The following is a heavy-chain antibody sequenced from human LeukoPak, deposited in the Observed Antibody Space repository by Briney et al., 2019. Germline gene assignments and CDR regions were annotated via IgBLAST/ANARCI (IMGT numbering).Heavy chain of an antibody. V-gene: IGHV1-69*06. J-gene: IGHJ3*02. CDR2: IIPIFSTT. D-gene: IGHD2-8*01. CDR1: GGTFSSDI. Sequence: SVKVSCKTSGGTFSSDIISWVRQAPGQGLEWMGEIIPIFSTTNYAQKFQGRVRITADKSTSTAYMELSSLRSEDTAMYYCARRYCTNGVCYHDRGAFDIWGQGTMVTVSS. CDR3: ARRYCTNGVCYHDRGAFDI.